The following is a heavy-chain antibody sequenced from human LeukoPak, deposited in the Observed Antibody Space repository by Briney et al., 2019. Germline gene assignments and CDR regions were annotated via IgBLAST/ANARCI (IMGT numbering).Heavy chain of an antibody. J-gene: IGHJ6*03. Sequence: SETLSLTCAVYGRSFSGYYWTWIRQTPGKGLEWIGEINHSGITDYNPSLRSRVTISVDTSKNQFSLKLSSVTAADTAVYYCARDRSAYDYDKRWFYYYMDVWGKGTTVTISS. CDR2: INHSGIT. D-gene: IGHD5-12*01. V-gene: IGHV4-34*01. CDR3: ARDRSAYDYDKRWFYYYMDV. CDR1: GRSFSGYY.